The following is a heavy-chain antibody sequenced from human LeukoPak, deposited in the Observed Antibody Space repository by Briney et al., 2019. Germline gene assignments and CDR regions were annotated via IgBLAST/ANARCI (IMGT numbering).Heavy chain of an antibody. CDR3: AKASRFGYSYGPREYFYYMDV. CDR2: ISGSGGST. CDR1: GFTFTSFG. J-gene: IGHJ6*03. D-gene: IGHD5-18*01. Sequence: GGSLRLSCAASGFTFTSFGMSWVRQAPGKGLEWVSTISGSGGSTYYADSVKGRFTISRDNSKNTLYLQMNTLRAEDTAVYYCAKASRFGYSYGPREYFYYMDVWGKGTTVTVSS. V-gene: IGHV3-23*01.